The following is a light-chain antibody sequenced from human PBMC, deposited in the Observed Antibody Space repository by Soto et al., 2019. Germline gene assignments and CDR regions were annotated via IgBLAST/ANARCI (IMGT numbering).Light chain of an antibody. J-gene: IGKJ1*01. CDR2: DAS. CDR3: QQYNSSPWT. CDR1: QSISSW. Sequence: DIQMTQSPSTLSASLGDRVTITCRASQSISSWLAWYQQKPGKAPKLLIYDASSLESGVPSRSRGSGSGTEFTLTISSLQPDDFATYYCQQYNSSPWTFGQGTKVDIK. V-gene: IGKV1-5*01.